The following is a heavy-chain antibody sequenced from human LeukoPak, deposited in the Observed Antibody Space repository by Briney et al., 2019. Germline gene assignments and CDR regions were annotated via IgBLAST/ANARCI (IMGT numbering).Heavy chain of an antibody. V-gene: IGHV2-5*02. Sequence: SGPTLVKPTQTLTLTCSFSGFSLSTSGVGVGWIRQPPGKALEWLVLIYWDDDKRYSPSLKSRLTITKDTSKNQVVLTMTNMDLVDTATYYCAHWDGGNFDYWGQGTLVTVSS. CDR1: GFSLSTSGVG. J-gene: IGHJ4*02. D-gene: IGHD1-26*01. CDR2: IYWDDDK. CDR3: AHWDGGNFDY.